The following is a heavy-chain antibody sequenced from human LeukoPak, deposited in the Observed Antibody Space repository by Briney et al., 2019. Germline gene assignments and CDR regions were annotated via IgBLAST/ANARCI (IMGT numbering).Heavy chain of an antibody. J-gene: IGHJ6*03. CDR2: ITKSGDTS. CDR3: ARGRDPRRDIVVVPAATPQYYYYYMDV. D-gene: IGHD2-2*01. V-gene: IGHV3-23*01. CDR1: GIIFSSDA. Sequence: GGSLRLSCAASGIIFSSDAMSWVRQVPGKGLEWVSLITKSGDTSYYADSVKGRFTISRDNSKNTVYLQMNSLRAEDTAVYYCARGRDPRRDIVVVPAATPQYYYYYMDVWGKGTTVTVSS.